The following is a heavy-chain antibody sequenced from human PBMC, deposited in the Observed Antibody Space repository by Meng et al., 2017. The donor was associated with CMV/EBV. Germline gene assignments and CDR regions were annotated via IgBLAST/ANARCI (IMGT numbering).Heavy chain of an antibody. V-gene: IGHV4-30-2*01. CDR1: GGPISSGGYS. CDR2: IYHSGST. CDR3: ARYSSSWSPYFDY. D-gene: IGHD6-13*01. Sequence: SGGPISSGGYSWSWIRQPPGKGLEWIGYIYHSGSTYYNPSLKSRVTISVDRSKNQFSLKLSSVTAADTAVYYCARYSSSWSPYFDYWGQGTLVTVSS. J-gene: IGHJ4*02.